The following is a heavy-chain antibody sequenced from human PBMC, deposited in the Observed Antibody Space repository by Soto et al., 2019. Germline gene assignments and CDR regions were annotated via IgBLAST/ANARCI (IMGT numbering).Heavy chain of an antibody. CDR3: ARVRWSHGSEYLQH. V-gene: IGHV1-2*02. Sequence: GASVKISCKASGYTFTGYYMHWVRQAPGQGLEWMGWINPNSGGTNYAQKFQGRVTMTRDTSISTAYMELSRLRSDDTAVYYCARVRWSHGSEYLQHWGQGTLVTVSS. CDR1: GYTFTGYY. CDR2: INPNSGGT. D-gene: IGHD3-3*01. J-gene: IGHJ1*01.